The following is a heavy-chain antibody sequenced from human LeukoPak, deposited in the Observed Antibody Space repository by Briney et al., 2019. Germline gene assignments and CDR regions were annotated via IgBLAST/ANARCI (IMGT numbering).Heavy chain of an antibody. Sequence: ASVKVSCKASGYTFTGYYMHWVRQAPGQGLEWMGWINPNSGGTNYAQKFQGRVTMTRDTSISTAYMELSRLRSDDTAVYYCAAIPGWAASHGYYFDYWGQGTLVTVSS. V-gene: IGHV1-2*02. CDR2: INPNSGGT. J-gene: IGHJ4*02. CDR3: AAIPGWAASHGYYFDY. CDR1: GYTFTGYY. D-gene: IGHD6-13*01.